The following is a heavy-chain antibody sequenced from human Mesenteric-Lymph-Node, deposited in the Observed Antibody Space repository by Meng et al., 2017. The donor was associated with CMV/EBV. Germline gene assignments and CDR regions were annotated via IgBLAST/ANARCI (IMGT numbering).Heavy chain of an antibody. D-gene: IGHD5-12*01. CDR3: ARVEEYSGYDGYFDY. CDR2: TYYRSKWYN. CDR1: GDSVSRNSAA. J-gene: IGHJ4*02. V-gene: IGHV6-1*01. Sequence: SQTLSLTCAISGDSVSRNSAAWNWIRQSPSRGLEWLGRTYYRSKWYNDYAVSVKSRITINPDTSKNQFSLQLNSVTPEDTAVYYCARVEEYSGYDGYFDYWGQGTLVTVSS.